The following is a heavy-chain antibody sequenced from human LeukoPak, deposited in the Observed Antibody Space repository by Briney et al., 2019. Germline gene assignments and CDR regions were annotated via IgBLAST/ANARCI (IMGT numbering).Heavy chain of an antibody. Sequence: PSETLSLTCAVYGGSFSGYYWSWIRQPPGKGLEWIGEINHSGSTNYNPSLKSRVTISVDTSKNQFSLKLSSVTAADTAVYYCARPRDTAMVYDYWGQGTLVTVSS. J-gene: IGHJ4*02. CDR1: GGSFSGYY. D-gene: IGHD5-18*01. CDR3: ARPRDTAMVYDY. CDR2: INHSGST. V-gene: IGHV4-34*01.